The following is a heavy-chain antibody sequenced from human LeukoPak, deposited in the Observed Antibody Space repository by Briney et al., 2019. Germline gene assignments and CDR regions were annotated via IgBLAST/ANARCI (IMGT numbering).Heavy chain of an antibody. CDR2: IHHRGTT. Sequence: SETLSLTCIVSGGSISTNTYYWGWIRLPPGKGLEWIGEIHHRGTTYYNPSLRSRVTISVNTSKNQFSLRLTSVTAADTAVYYCARVTYNGYQHFDYWGQGNLVTVS. CDR3: ARVTYNGYQHFDY. J-gene: IGHJ4*02. V-gene: IGHV4-39*07. D-gene: IGHD3-10*01. CDR1: GGSISTNTYY.